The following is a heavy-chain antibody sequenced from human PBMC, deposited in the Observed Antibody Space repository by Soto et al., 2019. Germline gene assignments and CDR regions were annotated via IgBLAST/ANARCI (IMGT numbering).Heavy chain of an antibody. CDR1: GFTFSPYY. V-gene: IGHV3-7*04. D-gene: IGHD5-18*01. J-gene: IGHJ4*02. CDR3: VRGDGDYHDGNGYLGRH. CDR2: TTQDGNDK. Sequence: GGSLRLSCAASGFTFSPYYMSWVRQAPGKGLEWLAMTTQDGNDKHYADSVKGRLSISRDNAKNTLYLQMNSLRVEDTAVYYCVRGDGDYHDGNGYLGRHWGQGTLVTVSS.